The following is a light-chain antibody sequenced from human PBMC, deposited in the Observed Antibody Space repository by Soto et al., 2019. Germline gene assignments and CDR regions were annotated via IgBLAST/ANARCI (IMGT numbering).Light chain of an antibody. J-gene: IGLJ2*01. CDR1: NGHSSYA. CDR3: QTWDTGTVV. CDR2: LNSDGSH. Sequence: QLVLTQSPSASASLGASVKLTCTLSNGHSSYAIAWHQQQPEKGPRYLMNLNSDGSHTKGDGIPDRFSGSSSGAERFLTISSLQSEDEADYYCQTWDTGTVVFGGGTKLTVL. V-gene: IGLV4-69*01.